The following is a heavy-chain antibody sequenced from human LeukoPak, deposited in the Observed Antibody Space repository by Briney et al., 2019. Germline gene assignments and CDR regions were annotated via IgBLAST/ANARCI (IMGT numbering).Heavy chain of an antibody. J-gene: IGHJ4*02. D-gene: IGHD3-22*01. CDR1: GGSITSSNYY. Sequence: PSETLSLTCTVSGGSITSSNYYWGWIRQPPGKELEWIGSIYYSGTTYYNPSLKSRVTISVDTSKNQFSLKLSSVTAADTAVYYCARDRDSSGTDYWGQGTLVTVSS. V-gene: IGHV4-39*07. CDR2: IYYSGTT. CDR3: ARDRDSSGTDY.